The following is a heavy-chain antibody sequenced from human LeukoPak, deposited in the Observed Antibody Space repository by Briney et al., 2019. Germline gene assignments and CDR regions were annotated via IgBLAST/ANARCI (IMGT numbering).Heavy chain of an antibody. D-gene: IGHD3-22*01. CDR3: ARDADLNTMIVVVPFDY. J-gene: IGHJ4*02. CDR2: INSDGSST. CDR1: GFTFSSYW. Sequence: PGGSLRLXCAASGFTFSSYWMHWVRHAPGKGLVWVSRINSDGSSTSYADSVKGRFTISRDNAKNTLYLQMNSLRAEDTAVYYCARDADLNTMIVVVPFDYWGQGTLVTVSS. V-gene: IGHV3-74*01.